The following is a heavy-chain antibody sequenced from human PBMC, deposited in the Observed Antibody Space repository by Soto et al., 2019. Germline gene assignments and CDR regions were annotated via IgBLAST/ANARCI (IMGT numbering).Heavy chain of an antibody. Sequence: SETLSLTCTVSGGSISSGNYYWSWIRQPPGKGLEWIGYIYYSGSTYYNPSLKSRVTISVDTSKNQFSLKLSSVTAADTAVYYCTRVGGFGASTIDYWGLVTLVSVS. CDR2: IYYSGST. V-gene: IGHV4-61*01. CDR1: GGSISSGNYY. CDR3: TRVGGFGASTIDY. J-gene: IGHJ4*02. D-gene: IGHD3-10*01.